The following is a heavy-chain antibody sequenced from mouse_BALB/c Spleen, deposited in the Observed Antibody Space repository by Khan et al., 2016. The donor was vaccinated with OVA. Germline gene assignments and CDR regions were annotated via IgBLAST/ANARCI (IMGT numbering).Heavy chain of an antibody. Sequence: QVQLKESGAELARPGASMNLSCKASGYTFTNYWIHWVRQRPGQGLEWIGSIFPGNDDTKYTQKFEGKATLTADKSSSTACMQIRTLASEDSAVYYCATHVHYSMDYWGQGTSVTVSS. V-gene: IGHV1-87*01. CDR1: GYTFTNYW. J-gene: IGHJ4*01. CDR3: ATHVHYSMDY. CDR2: IFPGNDDT.